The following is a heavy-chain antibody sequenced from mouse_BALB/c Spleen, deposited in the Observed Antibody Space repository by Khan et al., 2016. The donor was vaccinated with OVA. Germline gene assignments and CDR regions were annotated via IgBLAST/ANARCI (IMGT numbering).Heavy chain of an antibody. Sequence: VQLQESGAELARPGASVKMSCKASGYTFTTYTIHWVKQRPGQGLEWIGYIIPSTDYTTYNQKFKDKATLTADKSSSTAYMQLSSLTTDDSAVYYCAKERAYYRSEGWFAYWGQGTLVTVSA. CDR1: GYTFTTYT. V-gene: IGHV1-4*01. J-gene: IGHJ3*01. CDR2: IIPSTDYT. CDR3: AKERAYYRSEGWFAY. D-gene: IGHD2-14*01.